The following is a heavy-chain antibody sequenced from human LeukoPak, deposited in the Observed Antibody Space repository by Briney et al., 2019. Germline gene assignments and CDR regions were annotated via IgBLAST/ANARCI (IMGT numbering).Heavy chain of an antibody. CDR1: GYNFTGYY. V-gene: IGHV1-2*02. J-gene: IGHJ1*01. Sequence: GASVKVSCKASGYNFTGYYLHWVRQAPGQGLEWMGWIHPNSGGTNYAQKFQGRVTMTRDTSISTAYMELSSLRSDDTAVYYCARLAAVPGWGQGTLATVSS. CDR3: ARLAAVPG. D-gene: IGHD6-19*01. CDR2: IHPNSGGT.